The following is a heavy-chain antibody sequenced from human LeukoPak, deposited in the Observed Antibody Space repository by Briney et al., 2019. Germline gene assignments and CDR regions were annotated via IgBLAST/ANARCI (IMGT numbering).Heavy chain of an antibody. Sequence: SETLSLTCTVSGGSISSSSYYWGWIRQPPGKGLEWIGYIYYSGSTNYNPSLKSRVTISVDTSKNQFSLKLSSVTAADTAVYYCAACSSTSCYSYYYGMDVWGQGTTVTVSS. D-gene: IGHD2-2*01. CDR3: AACSSTSCYSYYYGMDV. CDR1: GGSISSSSYY. V-gene: IGHV4-61*05. CDR2: IYYSGST. J-gene: IGHJ6*02.